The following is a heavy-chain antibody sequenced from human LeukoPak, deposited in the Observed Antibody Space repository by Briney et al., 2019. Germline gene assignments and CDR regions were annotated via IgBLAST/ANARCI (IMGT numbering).Heavy chain of an antibody. CDR2: ISGSGGST. CDR3: AKDRDSSSWFDY. CDR1: GFTFSSYA. V-gene: IGHV3-23*01. J-gene: IGHJ4*02. Sequence: GGSLRLSCAASGFTFSSYAMSWVRQAQGKGLEWVSAISGSGGSTYYADSVKGRFTISRDNSKNTLYLQMNSLRAEDTAVYYCAKDRDSSSWFDYWGQGTLVTVSS. D-gene: IGHD6-13*01.